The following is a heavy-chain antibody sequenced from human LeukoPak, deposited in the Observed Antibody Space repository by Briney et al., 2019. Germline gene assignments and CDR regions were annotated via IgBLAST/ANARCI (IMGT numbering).Heavy chain of an antibody. CDR1: GGSISSYY. CDR2: VHSSGDI. Sequence: SETLSLTCTVSGGSISSYYWGWIRQSAGKGLERIGRVHSSGDIYHNAAFRSRAAVSGDASKNQFSLQLNSVTAADTAVYYCARGASPKDAVFFDYWGQGALITVSS. J-gene: IGHJ4*02. CDR3: ARGASPKDAVFFDY. V-gene: IGHV4-4*07. D-gene: IGHD3-16*01.